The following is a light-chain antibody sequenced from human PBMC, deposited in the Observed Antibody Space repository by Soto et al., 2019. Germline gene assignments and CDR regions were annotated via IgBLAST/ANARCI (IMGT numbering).Light chain of an antibody. CDR1: QSVSSN. J-gene: IGKJ5*01. V-gene: IGKV3-15*01. CDR3: QQRHMWPIT. Sequence: EIVMTQSPATLSVSPGERATLSCRASQSVSSNLAWYQQKPGQAPRLLIYGASTRATGIPARFSGSGSGTESTLTISSLQSEDVATYYCQQRHMWPITFGQGTRLEI. CDR2: GAS.